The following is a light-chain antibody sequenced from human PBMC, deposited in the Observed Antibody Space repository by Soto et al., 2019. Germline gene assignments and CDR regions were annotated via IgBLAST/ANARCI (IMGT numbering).Light chain of an antibody. Sequence: IVLTQSPAILALSPGDRATLSCRASQSVSSSYLAWYQQKPGQAPRLLIYGASSRATGIPDRFSGSGSGTDFTLTISRLEPEDFAVYYCQQYGSSPLTFGGGTRLEI. V-gene: IGKV3-20*01. CDR1: QSVSSSY. J-gene: IGKJ5*01. CDR2: GAS. CDR3: QQYGSSPLT.